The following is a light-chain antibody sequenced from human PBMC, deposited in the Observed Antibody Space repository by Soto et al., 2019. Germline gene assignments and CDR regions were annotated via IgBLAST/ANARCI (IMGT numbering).Light chain of an antibody. Sequence: EIVLTQSPRTLSLSPGERATLSCRASNTISSSYLAWYQQKPGQAPRLLMYGISRRATGIPDRFSGSGSGTDFTLTITRLEPEDFAVYYCQQYVTSSPRTFGQGTKVDIK. V-gene: IGKV3-20*01. CDR2: GIS. J-gene: IGKJ1*01. CDR1: NTISSSY. CDR3: QQYVTSSPRT.